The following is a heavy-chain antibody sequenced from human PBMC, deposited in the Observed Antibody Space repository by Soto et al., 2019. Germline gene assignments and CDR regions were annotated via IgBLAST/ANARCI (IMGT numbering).Heavy chain of an antibody. V-gene: IGHV4-34*01. Sequence: PSETLSLTCAVYGGSFSGYYWSWIRQPPGKGLEWIGEINHSGSTNYSPSLKSRVTISVDTSKNQFSLKLSSVTATDTAVYYCARERVVLLWFGEKNWFEPWGQGTLVTVSS. CDR1: GGSFSGYY. J-gene: IGHJ5*02. CDR2: INHSGST. D-gene: IGHD3-10*01. CDR3: ARERVVLLWFGEKNWFEP.